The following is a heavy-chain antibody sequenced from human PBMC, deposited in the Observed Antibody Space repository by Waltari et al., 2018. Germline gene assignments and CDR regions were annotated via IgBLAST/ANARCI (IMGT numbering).Heavy chain of an antibody. J-gene: IGHJ4*02. CDR2: IYTSGGT. V-gene: IGHV4-4*07. Sequence: QVQLQESGPGLVKPSETLSLTCTVSGGSISSYYWSWIRQPAGKGLEWIGRIYTSGGTNYNPSLKSRVTMSVDTSKNQFSLKLSSVTAADTAVYYCARAEPSAVAGTRAFDYWGQGTLVTVSS. CDR3: ARAEPSAVAGTRAFDY. CDR1: GGSISSYY. D-gene: IGHD6-19*01.